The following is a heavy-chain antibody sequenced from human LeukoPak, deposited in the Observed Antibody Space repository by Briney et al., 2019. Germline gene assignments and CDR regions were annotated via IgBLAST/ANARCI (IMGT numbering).Heavy chain of an antibody. V-gene: IGHV3-30*04. CDR1: GFSFSTSG. Sequence: GGSLRLSCEASGFSFSTSGVHWVRQAPGRGLEWMAVISKDGRKNHYADSVKGRFTISRDNSKSTLFLQMNSLRPEDTAIYYCARDLLNYGSAYYDVGIFDSWGQGTLVTVSS. J-gene: IGHJ4*02. CDR2: ISKDGRKN. CDR3: ARDLLNYGSAYYDVGIFDS. D-gene: IGHD3-10*01.